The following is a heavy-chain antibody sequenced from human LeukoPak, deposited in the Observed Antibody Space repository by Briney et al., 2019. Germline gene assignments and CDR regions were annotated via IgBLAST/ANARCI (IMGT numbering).Heavy chain of an antibody. CDR1: GYTFTDYY. CDR3: ATMTTFDP. Sequence: ASVKVSCKAFGYTFTDYYIHWVKEAPGKGLEWMGRVDPEDGETTYAEKFQGRVTITADTSTDTAYMELNNLRSEDTAVYYCATMTTFDPWGQGTLVTVSP. D-gene: IGHD4-11*01. CDR2: VDPEDGET. J-gene: IGHJ5*02. V-gene: IGHV1-69-2*01.